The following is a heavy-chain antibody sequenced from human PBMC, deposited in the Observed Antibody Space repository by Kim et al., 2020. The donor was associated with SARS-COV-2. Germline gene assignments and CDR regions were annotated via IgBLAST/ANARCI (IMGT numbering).Heavy chain of an antibody. CDR2: INHSGST. J-gene: IGHJ4*02. D-gene: IGHD3-22*01. V-gene: IGHV4-34*01. Sequence: SETLSLTCAVYGGSFSGYYWSWIRQPPGKGLEWIGEINHSGSTNYNPSLKSRVTISVDTSKNQFSLKLSSVTAADTAVYYCARGQGYYDSSGYYHGPRYYFDYWGQGTLVTVSS. CDR1: GGSFSGYY. CDR3: ARGQGYYDSSGYYHGPRYYFDY.